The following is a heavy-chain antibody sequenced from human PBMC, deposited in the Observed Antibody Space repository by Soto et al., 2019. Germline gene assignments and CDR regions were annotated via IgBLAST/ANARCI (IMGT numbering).Heavy chain of an antibody. Sequence: XSVKVSCKASVYTFASYGISWVRQAPGQGLEWMGWIGAYNGNTNYAQKLQGRVTMTTDTSTSTAYMELRSLRSDDTAVYYCARSIAAAGTFDSWGQGTLVTVSS. J-gene: IGHJ4*02. V-gene: IGHV1-18*01. CDR3: ARSIAAAGTFDS. CDR1: VYTFASYG. CDR2: IGAYNGNT. D-gene: IGHD6-13*01.